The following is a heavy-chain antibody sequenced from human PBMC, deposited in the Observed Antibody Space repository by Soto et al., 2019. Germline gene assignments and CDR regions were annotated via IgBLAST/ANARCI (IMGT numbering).Heavy chain of an antibody. V-gene: IGHV2-5*01. CDR3: ARRYDPYYFDY. CDR2: IYGNDAK. CDR1: GFSLTTNTVA. J-gene: IGHJ4*02. Sequence: QITLKESGPTLVKPTQTLTLTCTFSGFSLTTNTVAVGWIRQPPGKALEWLAIIYGNDAKFYSPSLKSGLPITKDTSTNQVVLTMTNMDPVDTATYYCARRYDPYYFDYWGQGTLVTVSS. D-gene: IGHD1-1*01.